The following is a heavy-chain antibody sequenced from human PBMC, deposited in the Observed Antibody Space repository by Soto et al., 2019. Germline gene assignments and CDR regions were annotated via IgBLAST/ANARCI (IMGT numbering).Heavy chain of an antibody. Sequence: ASVKVSCKAYGYTFTSYGISWVRQAPGQGLEWMGWISAYNGNTNYAQKLQGRVTMTTDTSTSTAYMELRSLRSDDTAVYYCARAEIVVVVAATLLDAFDIWGQGTMVTVSS. J-gene: IGHJ3*02. CDR3: ARAEIVVVVAATLLDAFDI. D-gene: IGHD2-15*01. CDR1: GYTFTSYG. CDR2: ISAYNGNT. V-gene: IGHV1-18*01.